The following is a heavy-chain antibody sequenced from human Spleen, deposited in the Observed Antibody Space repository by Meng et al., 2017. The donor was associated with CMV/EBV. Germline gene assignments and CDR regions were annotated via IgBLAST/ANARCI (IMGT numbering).Heavy chain of an antibody. D-gene: IGHD7-27*01. Sequence: SVSGVSISRYHWSWIRQPPGKGLEWIGSVYYSGSTKCNPSLKSRVTMSVDMSTKQFSLKLNSVTAMDTAVYYCARTDNWGLQYYFDYWGQGILVTVSS. V-gene: IGHV4-59*01. CDR1: GVSISRYH. CDR3: ARTDNWGLQYYFDY. CDR2: VYYSGST. J-gene: IGHJ4*02.